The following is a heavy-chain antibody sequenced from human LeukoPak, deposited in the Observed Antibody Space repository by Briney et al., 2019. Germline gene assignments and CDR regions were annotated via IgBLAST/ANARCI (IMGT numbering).Heavy chain of an antibody. Sequence: PGGSLRLSCAASGFTFSSYSMNWVRQAPGKGLEWVSYISSSGSTIYFADSVKGRFTISRDNAKNSLYLQMNSLRAEDTALYYCAKDLAAMVTGGYYFDYWGQGTLVTVSS. V-gene: IGHV3-48*04. D-gene: IGHD5-18*01. CDR3: AKDLAAMVTGGYYFDY. CDR2: ISSSGSTI. CDR1: GFTFSSYS. J-gene: IGHJ4*02.